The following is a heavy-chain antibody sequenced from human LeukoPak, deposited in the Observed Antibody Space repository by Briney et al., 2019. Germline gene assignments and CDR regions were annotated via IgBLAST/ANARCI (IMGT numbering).Heavy chain of an antibody. D-gene: IGHD3-22*01. CDR3: ARGAGTYYYDSSGYPTDAFDI. J-gene: IGHJ3*02. CDR2: IYYSGST. V-gene: IGHV4-59*01. Sequence: PSETLSLTCTVSGGSISSYYWSWIRQPPGKGLEWIGYIYYSGSTNYNPSLKSRVTISVGTSKNQFSPKLSSVTAADTAVYYCARGAGTYYYDSSGYPTDAFDIWGQGTMVTVSS. CDR1: GGSISSYY.